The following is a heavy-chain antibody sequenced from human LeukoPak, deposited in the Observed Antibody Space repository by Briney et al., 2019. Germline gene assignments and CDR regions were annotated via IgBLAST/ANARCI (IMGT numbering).Heavy chain of an antibody. CDR3: ARDLGGYPFFMDV. CDR2: LDESGRP. CDR1: GGSTRSGRHH. V-gene: IGHV4-39*07. J-gene: IGHJ6*03. D-gene: IGHD2-15*01. Sequence: KTSETLSLTCSVSGGSTRSGRHHWAWVRQPPGKGLEFIGSLDESGRPYYNAPLKSLVTISEDSSGKQFSLNLSSVTAADTAVYYCARDLGGYPFFMDVWGRGTTVIVSS.